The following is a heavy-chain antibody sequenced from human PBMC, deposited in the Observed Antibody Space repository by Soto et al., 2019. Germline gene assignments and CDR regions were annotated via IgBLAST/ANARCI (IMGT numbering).Heavy chain of an antibody. V-gene: IGHV1-18*01. CDR3: AREGPRPYYYYGMDV. J-gene: IGHJ6*02. CDR1: GYTFSMSG. CDR2: ISGYNGNT. Sequence: QVQLVQSGAEVKKPGASVKVSCKSSGYTFSMSGISWVRQAPGQGLEWMGWISGYNGNTNYEQKFRDRVTMTTDTSTNTAYMELMSLRSDDTAVYYCAREGPRPYYYYGMDVWGQGTTVTVSS.